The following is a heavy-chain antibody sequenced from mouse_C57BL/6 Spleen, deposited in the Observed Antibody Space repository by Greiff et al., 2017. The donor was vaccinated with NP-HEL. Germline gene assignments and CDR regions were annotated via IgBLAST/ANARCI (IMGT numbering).Heavy chain of an antibody. CDR3: ASSTSYFDY. J-gene: IGHJ2*01. Sequence: VQLLESGAELVKPGASVKLSCKASGYTFTSYWMHWVKQRPGQGLEWIGYINPNSGDTNYNQKFKGKATLTADKSSSTAYMQLSSLTYEDSGVYYCASSTSYFDYWGQGTTVTVSS. CDR1: GYTFTSYW. CDR2: INPNSGDT. D-gene: IGHD2-13*01. V-gene: IGHV1-7*01.